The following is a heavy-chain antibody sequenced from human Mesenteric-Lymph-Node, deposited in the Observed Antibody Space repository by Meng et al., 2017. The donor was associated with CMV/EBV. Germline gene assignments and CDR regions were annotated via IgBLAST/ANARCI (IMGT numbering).Heavy chain of an antibody. Sequence: GGSLRLSCAASGFTFSSYDMHWVRQATGKGLEWVSGIGTAGDTYYPASVKGRFTISRENAKNSLYLQMHSLRAGDTAVYYCARDQVAGGMDVWGQGTTVTVSS. CDR1: GFTFSSYD. V-gene: IGHV3-13*01. CDR3: ARDQVAGGMDV. J-gene: IGHJ6*02. CDR2: IGTAGDT. D-gene: IGHD6-13*01.